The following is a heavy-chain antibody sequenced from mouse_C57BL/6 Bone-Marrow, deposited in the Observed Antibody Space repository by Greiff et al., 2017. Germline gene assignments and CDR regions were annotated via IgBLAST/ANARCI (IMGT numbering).Heavy chain of an antibody. D-gene: IGHD1-1*01. Sequence: QVTLKVSGPGILQPSQPLSLTCSFSGFSLSTFGMGVGWIRQPSGKGLEWLAPLWWDDDTYSNPALKSRLTIAKDTSKNQVVLKIANVDTAETATYYCARIGSYGKGFDYRGQGTTLTVAS. J-gene: IGHJ2*01. CDR3: ARIGSYGKGFDY. CDR1: GFSLSTFGMG. CDR2: LWWDDDT. V-gene: IGHV8-8*01.